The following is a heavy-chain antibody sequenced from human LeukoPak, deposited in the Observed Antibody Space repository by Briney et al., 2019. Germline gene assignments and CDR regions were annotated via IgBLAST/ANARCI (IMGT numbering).Heavy chain of an antibody. CDR2: IQNDGNSK. D-gene: IGHD3-10*01. J-gene: IGHJ3*02. CDR3: ARGGFGPSDALDI. Sequence: GGSLRLSCAASGLTFSMPAMDWVRQAPGKGLEWVAFIQNDGNSKNYADSVKGRFTISRDNSENKLFLQMNSLRAEDTAVYYCARGGFGPSDALDIWGQGTMVTVSS. CDR1: GLTFSMPA. V-gene: IGHV3-30*02.